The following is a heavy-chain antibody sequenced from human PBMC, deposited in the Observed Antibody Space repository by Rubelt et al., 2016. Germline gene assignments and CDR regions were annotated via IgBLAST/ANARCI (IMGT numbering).Heavy chain of an antibody. J-gene: IGHJ6*02. Sequence: RLSCAASGFTFSSYWMSWARQAPGKGLEWLANIKEDGSETYHVDSVRGRFTISRENSKNSVYLEMNSLRDEDTAVYYCARGCRPSSGPRYIGMDVWGQGTTVSVSS. CDR2: IKEDGSET. CDR3: ARGCRPSSGPRYIGMDV. V-gene: IGHV3-7*01. CDR1: GFTFSSYW. D-gene: IGHD6-19*01.